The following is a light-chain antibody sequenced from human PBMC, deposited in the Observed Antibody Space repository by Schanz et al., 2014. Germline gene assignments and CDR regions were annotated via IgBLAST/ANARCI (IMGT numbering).Light chain of an antibody. V-gene: IGLV1-51*01. CDR3: GTWDSRLSGLV. CDR2: DNS. CDR1: SSNIGNNS. Sequence: QSVLTQPPSVSAAPGQKVTISCSGSSSNIGNNSVSWYQQLPGTAPKLLIYDNSKRPSGIPDRFSGSKSGTSATLGITGLQTGDEADYYCGTWDSRLSGLVFGGGTKLTVL. J-gene: IGLJ3*02.